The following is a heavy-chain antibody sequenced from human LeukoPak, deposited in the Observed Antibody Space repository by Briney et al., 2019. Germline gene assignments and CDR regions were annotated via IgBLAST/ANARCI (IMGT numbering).Heavy chain of an antibody. D-gene: IGHD2-2*01. V-gene: IGHV3-48*03. CDR2: ISSSGSTI. Sequence: GGTLRLSCAASGFTFSSYVMHWVRRSPGKGLERVSYISSSGSTIYYAESGKGRFTISRDNATNSLYLQMNSLRAEDTAVYYCARDRYCSSTSCYDPDYFDYWGQGTLVTVSS. CDR1: GFTFSSYV. CDR3: ARDRYCSSTSCYDPDYFDY. J-gene: IGHJ4*02.